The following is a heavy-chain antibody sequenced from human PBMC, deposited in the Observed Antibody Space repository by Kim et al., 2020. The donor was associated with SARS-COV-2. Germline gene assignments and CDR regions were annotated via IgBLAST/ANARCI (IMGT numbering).Heavy chain of an antibody. CDR3: AEGWGGDK. V-gene: IGHV3-49*03. Sequence: GGSLRLSCTASRFNFGDYSMSWFRQAPGKGLEWVGLIRGKGYGGTTEYAASVKGRLTLSSDDSIGVAYLQMNNLKAGDTAVYYCAEGWGGDKWSHGTLVTVSS. CDR2: IRGKGYGGTT. J-gene: IGHJ1*01. CDR1: RFNFGDYS. D-gene: IGHD2-21*02.